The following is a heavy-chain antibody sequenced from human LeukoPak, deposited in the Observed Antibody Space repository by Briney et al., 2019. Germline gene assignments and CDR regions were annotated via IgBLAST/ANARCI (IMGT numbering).Heavy chain of an antibody. CDR2: INHSGST. V-gene: IGHV4-34*01. CDR1: GASFSGYY. Sequence: SETLSLTCAVYGASFSGYYWSWIRQPPGKGLEWIGEINHSGSTNYNPSLKSRVTISVDTSKNQFSLNLSSVTAADTAVYYCARGGGYYYYMDVWDKGTTVTVSS. CDR3: ARGGGYYYYMDV. D-gene: IGHD3-16*01. J-gene: IGHJ6*03.